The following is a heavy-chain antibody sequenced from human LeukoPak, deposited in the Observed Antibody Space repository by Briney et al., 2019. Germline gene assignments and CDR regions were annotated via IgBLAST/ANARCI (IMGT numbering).Heavy chain of an antibody. CDR3: AIKLNYYDSSGYYYPHYYYMDV. CDR1: GGSISSSSYY. V-gene: IGHV4-39*01. D-gene: IGHD3-22*01. J-gene: IGHJ6*03. Sequence: PSETLSLTCTVSGGSISSSSYYWGWIRQPPGKGLEWIGSIYYSGSTYYNPSLKSRVTISVDTSKNQFSLKMSSVTAADTAVYYCAIKLNYYDSSGYYYPHYYYMDVWGKGTTVTISS. CDR2: IYYSGST.